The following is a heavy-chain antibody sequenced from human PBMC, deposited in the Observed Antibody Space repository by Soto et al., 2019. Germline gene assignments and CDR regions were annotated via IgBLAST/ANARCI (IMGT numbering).Heavy chain of an antibody. CDR3: ARVRHGPGGLYYFDY. V-gene: IGHV4-61*01. J-gene: IGHJ4*02. D-gene: IGHD3-16*01. Sequence: LSLTCTVSGGSVSSGSYYWSWIRQPPGKGLEWIGYIYYSGSTNYNPSLKSRVTISVDTSKNQFSLKLSSVTAADTAVYYCARVRHGPGGLYYFDYWGQGTLVTVSS. CDR2: IYYSGST. CDR1: GGSVSSGSYY.